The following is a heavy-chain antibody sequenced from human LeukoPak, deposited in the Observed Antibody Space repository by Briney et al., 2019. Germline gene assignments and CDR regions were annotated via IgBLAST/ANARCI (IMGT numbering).Heavy chain of an antibody. CDR3: VSDPSYIVVVSSTVTGFDP. CDR1: GYTFTSYG. CDR2: ISAYNGNT. D-gene: IGHD2-2*01. Sequence: GASVKVSCKASGYTFTSYGISWVRQPPGQGLEWMGWISAYNGNTNHAQKLEGRVTMTTDTSTSTAYMELRSLRSDDTAVYYCVSDPSYIVVVSSTVTGFDPWGQGTLVTVSS. J-gene: IGHJ5*02. V-gene: IGHV1-18*01.